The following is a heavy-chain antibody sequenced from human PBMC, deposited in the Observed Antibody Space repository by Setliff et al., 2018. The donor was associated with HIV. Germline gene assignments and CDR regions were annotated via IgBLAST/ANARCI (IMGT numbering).Heavy chain of an antibody. V-gene: IGHV3-48*03. CDR2: ISIGSGGAI. CDR3: AREGITGTTLHPY. Sequence: PGGSLRLSCAASGFTFRNYKFNWVRQAPGRGLEWVSSISIGSGGAIDYADSVKGRFTISRDNAKNSLYLQMNTLRAEDTAVYYCAREGITGTTLHPYWGQGTLVTVSS. D-gene: IGHD1-7*01. CDR1: GFTFRNYK. J-gene: IGHJ4*02.